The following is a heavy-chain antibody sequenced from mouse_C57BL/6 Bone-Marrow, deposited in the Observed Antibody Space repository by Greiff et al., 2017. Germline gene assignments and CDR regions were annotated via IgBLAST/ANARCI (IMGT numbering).Heavy chain of an antibody. CDR1: GFNIKDDY. Sequence: EVHLVESGAELVRPGASVKLSCTASGFNIKDDYMHWVKQRPEQGLEWIGWIDPENGDTEYASKFQGKATITADTSSNTAYLQLSSLTSEDTAVYYCTTGYLLWPHWSQGTTLTVSS. D-gene: IGHD2-1*01. CDR2: IDPENGDT. V-gene: IGHV14-4*01. J-gene: IGHJ2*01. CDR3: TTGYLLWPH.